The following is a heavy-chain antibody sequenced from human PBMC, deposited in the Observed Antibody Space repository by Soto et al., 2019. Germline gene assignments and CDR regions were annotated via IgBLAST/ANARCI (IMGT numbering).Heavy chain of an antibody. CDR3: TRAGNYRFDY. CDR1: GFTFSNSW. D-gene: IGHD1-7*01. J-gene: IGHJ4*02. Sequence: GGSLRLSWATSGFTFSNSWMHWVRQAPGKRPVGVSRINSDGTTINSADSVKGRFTISRDNAKNTLYLQMDSLRAEDTAVYYCTRAGNYRFDYWGQGTLVTVSS. CDR2: INSDGTTI. V-gene: IGHV3-74*01.